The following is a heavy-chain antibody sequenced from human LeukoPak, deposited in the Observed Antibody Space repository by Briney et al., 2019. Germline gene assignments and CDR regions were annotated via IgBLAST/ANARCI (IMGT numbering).Heavy chain of an antibody. D-gene: IGHD5-12*01. V-gene: IGHV3-33*08. CDR3: ARDAGYSGYDQKDNWFDP. J-gene: IGHJ5*02. Sequence: PGRSLRLSCAASGFTFSSYAMHWVRQAPGKGLEWVAVIWYDGSNKYYADSVKGRFTISRDNSKNTLYLQMNSLRAEDTAVYYCARDAGYSGYDQKDNWFDPWGQGTLVTVSS. CDR1: GFTFSSYA. CDR2: IWYDGSNK.